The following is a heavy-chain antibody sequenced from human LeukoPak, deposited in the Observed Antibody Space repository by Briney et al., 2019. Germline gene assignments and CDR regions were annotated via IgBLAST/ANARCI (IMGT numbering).Heavy chain of an antibody. V-gene: IGHV3-13*01. D-gene: IGHD2-15*01. CDR1: GFTFSSYD. CDR2: IGTAGDT. Sequence: GGSLRLSCAASGFTFSSYDMHWVRQAPGKGLEWVSAIGTAGDTYYPGSAKGRFTISRENAKNSLNLQMNSLRAGDTAVYYCARGSYCSGGSCYYYYGMDVWGQGTTVTVSS. CDR3: ARGSYCSGGSCYYYYGMDV. J-gene: IGHJ6*02.